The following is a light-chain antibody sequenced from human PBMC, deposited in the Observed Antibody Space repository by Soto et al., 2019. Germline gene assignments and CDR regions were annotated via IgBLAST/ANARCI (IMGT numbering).Light chain of an antibody. V-gene: IGKV3-15*01. CDR1: QSVSSD. Sequence: EVVMTQSPATLSVSPGERATLSCRAGQSVSSDLAWYQQKPGQAPRLLIYGASTRATGIPARFSGRGSGTEFTLTISSLQSEDFAVYYCQQYSDWPPSFTFGPGTKVDLK. CDR2: GAS. J-gene: IGKJ3*01. CDR3: QQYSDWPPSFT.